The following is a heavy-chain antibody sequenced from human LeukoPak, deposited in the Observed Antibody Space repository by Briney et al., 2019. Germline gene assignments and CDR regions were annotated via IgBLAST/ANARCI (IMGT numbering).Heavy chain of an antibody. Sequence: ASVKVSCKASGYTFTGYYMHWVRQAPGQGLEWMGWINPNSGGTNYAQKFQGRVTMTRDTSISTAYMELSRLRSDDTAVYYCARVLGGPRGYYYYLDVWGKGTTVTISS. CDR1: GYTFTGYY. J-gene: IGHJ6*03. V-gene: IGHV1-2*02. CDR2: INPNSGGT. CDR3: ARVLGGPRGYYYYLDV. D-gene: IGHD3-10*01.